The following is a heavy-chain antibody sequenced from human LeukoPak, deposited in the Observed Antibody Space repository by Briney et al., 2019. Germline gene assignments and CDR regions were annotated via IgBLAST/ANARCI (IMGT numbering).Heavy chain of an antibody. D-gene: IGHD2-8*01. V-gene: IGHV1-69*01. CDR1: GGTFSSYA. J-gene: IGHJ3*02. CDR2: IIPIFGTA. CDR3: ARNGMTFLISGAFDI. Sequence: GSSVKVSCKASGGTFSSYAISWVRQAPGQGLEWMGGIIPIFGTANYAQKFQGRVTITADESTSTAYMELSILRSEDTAVYYCARNGMTFLISGAFDIWGQGTMVTVSS.